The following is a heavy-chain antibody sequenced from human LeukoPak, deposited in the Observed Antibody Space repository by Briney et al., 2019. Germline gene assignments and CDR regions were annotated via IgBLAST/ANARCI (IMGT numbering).Heavy chain of an antibody. CDR1: GCTFTSYA. V-gene: IGHV7-4-1*02. CDR2: INTNTGNP. J-gene: IGHJ4*02. Sequence: ASVKVSCKASGCTFTSYAMNWVRQAPGQGLEWMGWINTNTGNPTYAQGFTGRFVFSLDTSVSTAYLQISSLKAEDTAVYYCARVVHDYGDYELVYWGQGTLVTVSS. CDR3: ARVVHDYGDYELVY. D-gene: IGHD4-17*01.